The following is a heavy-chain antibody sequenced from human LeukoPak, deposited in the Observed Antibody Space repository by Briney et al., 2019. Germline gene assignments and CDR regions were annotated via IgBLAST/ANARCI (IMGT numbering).Heavy chain of an antibody. V-gene: IGHV1-8*01. D-gene: IGHD1/OR15-1a*01. CDR1: GYSLTSYD. CDR2: MNPNSYKT. J-gene: IGHJ4*02. CDR3: TRGNNGNDY. Sequence: ASVKVSCKPSGYSLTSYDINWVRPATGQGREWMGYMNPNSYKTGYAQKFQGRVTMTRNTSISTAYMELSSLRAEDTAVYYWTRGNNGNDYWGQGTLVTVSS.